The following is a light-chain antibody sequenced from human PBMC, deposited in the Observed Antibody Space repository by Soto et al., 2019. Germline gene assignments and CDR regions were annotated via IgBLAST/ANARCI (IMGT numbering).Light chain of an antibody. V-gene: IGLV2-8*01. CDR2: EVV. Sequence: QSVLTQPPSAAGAPGQSVTISCTGTKNDIGVYDFVAWYQHNPGNAPSLIIYEVVQRPSGVPARFSGSKSGTTASLTVSGLQAADEAHYFCKSYAGSNTYVFGSGTKVTVL. J-gene: IGLJ1*01. CDR3: KSYAGSNTYV. CDR1: KNDIGVYDF.